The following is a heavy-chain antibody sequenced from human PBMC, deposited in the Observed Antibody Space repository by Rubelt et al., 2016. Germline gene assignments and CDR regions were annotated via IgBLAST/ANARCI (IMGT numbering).Heavy chain of an antibody. D-gene: IGHD6-13*01. CDR2: ISAYNGNT. CDR1: GYTFTSYG. J-gene: IGHJ5*02. V-gene: IGHV1-18*01. Sequence: QVQLVQSGAEVKKPGASVKVSCKASGYTFTSYGVSWVRQAPGPGPEWMGWISAYNGNTNYAQQRQGRVTMTTDTSTSTAYMELRSLRSHDTAVYYCASMYSSSWYRGWFDPWGQGTLVTVSS. CDR3: ASMYSSSWYRGWFDP.